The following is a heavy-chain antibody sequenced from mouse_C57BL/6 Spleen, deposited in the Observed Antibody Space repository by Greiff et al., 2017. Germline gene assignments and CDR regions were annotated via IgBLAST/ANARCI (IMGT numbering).Heavy chain of an antibody. J-gene: IGHJ4*01. V-gene: IGHV1-74*01. Sequence: VQLQQPGAELVKPGASVKVSCKASGYTFTSYWMHWVKQRPGQGLEWIGRIHPSDSDTNYNQKFTGKATLTVDKSSSTAYMQLSSLTSEDSAVYYWAIYITTVVDPHLDAMDYWGQGTSVTVSS. CDR2: IHPSDSDT. D-gene: IGHD1-1*01. CDR1: GYTFTSYW. CDR3: AIYITTVVDPHLDAMDY.